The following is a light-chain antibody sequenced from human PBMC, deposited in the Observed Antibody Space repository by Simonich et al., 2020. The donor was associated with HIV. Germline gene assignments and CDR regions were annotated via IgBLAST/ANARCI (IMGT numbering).Light chain of an antibody. J-gene: IGLJ3*02. CDR2: DVI. CDR1: SSDFGAYNY. Sequence: QSALTQPASVSGSPGQSITIPCPGTSSDFGAYNYVSWYQQHPGKAPKLMIYDVIKRPSGFSNRFSGSKSGNTASLTISGLQAEDEADYYCSSYTSSSPWVFGGGTKLTVL. CDR3: SSYTSSSPWV. V-gene: IGLV2-14*01.